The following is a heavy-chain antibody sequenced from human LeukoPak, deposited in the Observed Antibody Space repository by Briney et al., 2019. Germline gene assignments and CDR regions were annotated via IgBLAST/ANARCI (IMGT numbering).Heavy chain of an antibody. J-gene: IGHJ5*02. Sequence: GGSLRLSCAASGFIFSSYGMHWVRQAPGKGLEWVAFIRYDGSNKYYADSVKGRFTISRDNSKNTLYLQMNSLRAEDTAVYYCASWYSSSWNWFDPWGQGTLVTVSS. CDR3: ASWYSSSWNWFDP. D-gene: IGHD6-13*01. CDR2: IRYDGSNK. CDR1: GFIFSSYG. V-gene: IGHV3-30*02.